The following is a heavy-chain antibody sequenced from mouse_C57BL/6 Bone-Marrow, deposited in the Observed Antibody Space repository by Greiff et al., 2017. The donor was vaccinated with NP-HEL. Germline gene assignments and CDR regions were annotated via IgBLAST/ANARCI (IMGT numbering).Heavy chain of an antibody. Sequence: VQLKQSGAELVRPGASVKLSCTASGFNIKDDYMHWVKQRPEQGLEWIGWIDPENGDTEYASKFQGKAPITADTSSNTAYLQLSSLTSEDTAVYYCTTNYYGSSYYAMDYWGQGTSVTVSS. CDR1: GFNIKDDY. CDR3: TTNYYGSSYYAMDY. D-gene: IGHD1-1*01. V-gene: IGHV14-4*01. CDR2: IDPENGDT. J-gene: IGHJ4*01.